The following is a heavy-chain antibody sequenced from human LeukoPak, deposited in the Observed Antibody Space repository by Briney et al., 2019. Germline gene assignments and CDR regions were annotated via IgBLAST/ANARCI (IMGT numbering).Heavy chain of an antibody. CDR2: ISGSGGST. CDR1: GFTLTNYA. J-gene: IGHJ5*02. V-gene: IGHV3-23*01. D-gene: IGHD3-10*01. Sequence: GGSLRLSCAGSGFTLTNYAMSWVRQAPGKGLEWVSAISGSGGSTYYADSVKGRFTISRDNSKSTLYLQMNSLRAEDTAIYYCAKSGVTTMVRGVIIAWGQGTLATVSS. CDR3: AKSGVTTMVRGVIIA.